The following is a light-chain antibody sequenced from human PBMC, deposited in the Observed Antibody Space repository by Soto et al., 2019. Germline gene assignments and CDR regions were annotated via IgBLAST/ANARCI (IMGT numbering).Light chain of an antibody. Sequence: EIVLTQSPGPLSLSPGERATLSCRASQSVSSSYLAWYQQKPGQAPRLLIYGASSRATGIPDRFSGSGSGTDFTLTISRLEPEDLAVYYCQQYGSSRTFGQGTKLEIK. J-gene: IGKJ2*01. CDR1: QSVSSSY. V-gene: IGKV3-20*01. CDR2: GAS. CDR3: QQYGSSRT.